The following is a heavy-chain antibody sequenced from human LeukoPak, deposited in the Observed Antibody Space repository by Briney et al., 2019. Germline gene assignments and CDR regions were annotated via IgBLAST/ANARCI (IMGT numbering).Heavy chain of an antibody. Sequence: PGASLRLSCAASGFTFSSYAMSWARQAPGKGLEWVSAISGSGGSTYYADSVKGRFTISRDNSKNTLYLQMNSLRAEDTAVYYCAKVQSTVTYYYYYGMDVWGQGTTVTVSS. J-gene: IGHJ6*02. D-gene: IGHD4-17*01. CDR2: ISGSGGST. CDR3: AKVQSTVTYYYYYGMDV. V-gene: IGHV3-23*01. CDR1: GFTFSSYA.